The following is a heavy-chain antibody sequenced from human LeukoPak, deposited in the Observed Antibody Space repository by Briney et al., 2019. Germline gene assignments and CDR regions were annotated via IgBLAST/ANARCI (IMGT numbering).Heavy chain of an antibody. Sequence: GASVKVSCKASGYTFTSYSISWVRQAPGQGLEWMGWISAYNGNTNYAQKLQGRVTMTTDTSTSTAYMELRSLRSDGTAVYYCARSRVSVGYYYMDVWGTGTTVTVSS. CDR2: ISAYNGNT. V-gene: IGHV1-18*01. J-gene: IGHJ6*03. CDR1: GYTFTSYS. CDR3: ARSRVSVGYYYMDV. D-gene: IGHD3-22*01.